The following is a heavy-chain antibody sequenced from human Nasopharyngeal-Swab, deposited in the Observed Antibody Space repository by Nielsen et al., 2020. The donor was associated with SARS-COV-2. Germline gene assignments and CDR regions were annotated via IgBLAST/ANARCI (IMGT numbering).Heavy chain of an antibody. CDR2: ISYDGSNK. J-gene: IGHJ4*02. D-gene: IGHD1-14*01. Sequence: GESLKISCAASGFTFSSYGMHWVRQAPGKGLEWVAVISYDGSNKYYADSVKGRFTISRDNSKNTLYLQMNSLRAEDTAVYYCARETKWYLDQWGQGTLVTVSS. CDR1: GFTFSSYG. CDR3: ARETKWYLDQ. V-gene: IGHV3-30*03.